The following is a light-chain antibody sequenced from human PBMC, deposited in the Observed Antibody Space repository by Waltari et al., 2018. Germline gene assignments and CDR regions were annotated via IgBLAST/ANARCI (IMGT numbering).Light chain of an antibody. CDR3: MQATHGPYT. V-gene: IGKV2-30*01. Sequence: DVVMTQSPLSLPVTLGQPASISCRSRQSLVSSDGNIHLNWLQQRPGQSPRRLSYKVSDRDSGVPDRFSDSGSGTDFTQKIRRVEAEYVGVYYCMQATHGPYTFGQGTKLEIK. CDR2: KVS. J-gene: IGKJ2*01. CDR1: QSLVSSDGNIH.